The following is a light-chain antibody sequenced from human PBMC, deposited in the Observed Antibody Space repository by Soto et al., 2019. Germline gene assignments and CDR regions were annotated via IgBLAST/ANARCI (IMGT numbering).Light chain of an antibody. CDR3: HVWDSSSDHVV. CDR2: HDS. V-gene: IGLV3-21*04. CDR1: NIGSKS. J-gene: IGLJ2*01. Sequence: SYELTQPPSVSVDPGKTAKITCWGNNIGSKSVHWYQQKPGQAPVLVIYHDSARPSGIPERFSGSNSGNTATLTISRVEAGDEADYYCHVWDSSSDHVVFGGGTKLTVL.